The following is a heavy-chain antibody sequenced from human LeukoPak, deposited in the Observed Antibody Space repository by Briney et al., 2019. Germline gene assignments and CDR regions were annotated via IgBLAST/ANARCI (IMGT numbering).Heavy chain of an antibody. CDR1: GYTFTSYY. CDR3: ARDDYDDRSGYQHSTRNDY. D-gene: IGHD3-22*01. J-gene: IGHJ4*02. Sequence: GASVKVSCKASGYTFTSYYMHWVRQAPGQGLEWMGIINPSGGSTNYAQKFQGRVTMTRDTSTSTVYMELSSLRSEDTAVHYCARDDYDDRSGYQHSTRNDYWGQGTLVTVSS. CDR2: INPSGGST. V-gene: IGHV1-46*01.